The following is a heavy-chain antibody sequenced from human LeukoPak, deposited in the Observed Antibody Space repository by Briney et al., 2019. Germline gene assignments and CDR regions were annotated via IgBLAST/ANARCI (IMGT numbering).Heavy chain of an antibody. Sequence: SETLSLTCAVYGGSFSGYYWSWIRQPPGKGLEWIGEINRSGSTNYNPSLKSRVTISVDTSKNQFSLKLSSVTAADTAVYYCARRRTGYQLYYFDYWGQGTLVTVSS. CDR3: ARRRTGYQLYYFDY. J-gene: IGHJ4*02. V-gene: IGHV4-34*01. D-gene: IGHD3/OR15-3a*01. CDR1: GGSFSGYY. CDR2: INRSGST.